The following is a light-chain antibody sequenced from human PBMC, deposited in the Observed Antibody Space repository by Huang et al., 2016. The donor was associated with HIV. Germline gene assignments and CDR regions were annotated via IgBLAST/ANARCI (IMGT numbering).Light chain of an antibody. CDR2: GAS. CDR3: HQYNDWPIS. J-gene: IGKJ3*01. CDR1: QSVSTN. V-gene: IGKV3-15*01. Sequence: EMVLTQSPATLSVSPVGRATLSCRASQSVSTNLAWYQQKPGQAPRLLIYGASTRATGGPARFRGSGSGTEFTLTISDLQSEDFAVYYCHQYNDWPISFGPGTKVDIK.